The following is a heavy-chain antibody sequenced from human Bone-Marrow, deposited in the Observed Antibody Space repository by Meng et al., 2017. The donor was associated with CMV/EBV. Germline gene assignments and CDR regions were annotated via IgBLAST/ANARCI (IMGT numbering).Heavy chain of an antibody. CDR2: IIPIFGTA. D-gene: IGHD1-7*01. CDR3: ARDHQGITGTAGA. CDR1: GGTFSSYA. V-gene: IGHV1-69*05. Sequence: SVKVYCKASGGTFSSYAISWVRQAPGQGLEWMGGIIPIFGTANYAQKFQGRVTINTDESTSTAYMELSSLRSEDTAVYYCARDHQGITGTAGAWGQGNLVNVSS. J-gene: IGHJ5*02.